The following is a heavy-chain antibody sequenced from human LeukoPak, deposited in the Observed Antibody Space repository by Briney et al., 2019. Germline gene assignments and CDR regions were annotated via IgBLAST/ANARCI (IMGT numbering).Heavy chain of an antibody. CDR1: GGSISSGSYY. CDR3: AREGLNMVRGVIPKEAWGWFDP. V-gene: IGHV4-61*02. D-gene: IGHD3-10*01. CDR2: IYTSGST. J-gene: IGHJ5*02. Sequence: SETLSLTCTVSGGSISSGSYYWNWIRQPAGKGLEWIGRIYTSGSTNYNPSLKSRVTVSVDTSKNQFSLKLSSVTAADTAVYYCAREGLNMVRGVIPKEAWGWFDPWGQGTLVTVSS.